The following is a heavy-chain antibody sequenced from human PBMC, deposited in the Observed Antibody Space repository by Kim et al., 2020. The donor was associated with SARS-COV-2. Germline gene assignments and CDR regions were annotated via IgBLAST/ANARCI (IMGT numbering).Heavy chain of an antibody. V-gene: IGHV4-34*01. CDR3: ARYLEYQLLYRSWFDP. J-gene: IGHJ5*02. Sequence: SETLSLTCAVYGGSFSGYYWSWIRQPPGKGLEWIGEINHSGSTNYNPSLKSRVTISVDTSKNQFSLKLSSVTAADTAVYYCARYLEYQLLYRSWFDPWGQGTLVTVSS. CDR2: INHSGST. D-gene: IGHD2-2*02. CDR1: GGSFSGYY.